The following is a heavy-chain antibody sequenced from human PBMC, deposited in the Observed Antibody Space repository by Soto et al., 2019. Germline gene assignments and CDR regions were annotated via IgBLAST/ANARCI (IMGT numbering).Heavy chain of an antibody. CDR1: GFTFSSYD. V-gene: IGHV3-13*05. Sequence: PGGSLRLSCAASGFTFSSYDMHWVRQATGKGLEWVSAIGTGGDPYYAGSVKGRFTISRENSKNTLYLQMNSLRAEDTAVYYCAKVRVVAATRWYYIDYWGQGTLVTVSS. D-gene: IGHD2-15*01. CDR3: AKVRVVAATRWYYIDY. CDR2: IGTGGDP. J-gene: IGHJ4*02.